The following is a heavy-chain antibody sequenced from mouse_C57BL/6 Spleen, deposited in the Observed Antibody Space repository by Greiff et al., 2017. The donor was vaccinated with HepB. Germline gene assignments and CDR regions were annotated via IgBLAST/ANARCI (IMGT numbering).Heavy chain of an antibody. J-gene: IGHJ3*01. Sequence: DVKLQESGPGLVKPSQSLSLTCSVTGYSITSGYYWNWIRQFPGNKLEWMGYISYDGSNNYNPSLKNRISITRDTSKNQFFLKLNSVTTEDTATYYCARDYDYRAWFAYWGQGTLVTVSA. CDR2: ISYDGSN. CDR1: GYSITSGYY. CDR3: ARDYDYRAWFAY. V-gene: IGHV3-6*01. D-gene: IGHD2-4*01.